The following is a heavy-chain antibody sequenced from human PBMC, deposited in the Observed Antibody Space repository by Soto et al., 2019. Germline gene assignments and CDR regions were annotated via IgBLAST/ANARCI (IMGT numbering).Heavy chain of an antibody. Sequence: QVQLVESGGGVVQPGRSLRLSCAASGFTFSSYAMHWVRQAPGKGLEWVAVISHAGVIKYYADSVKGRFTISRDSSKSTLYLKMTSLRAEDTAVYYCAADHDSDYWGQGTLVTVSS. V-gene: IGHV3-30-3*01. CDR2: ISHAGVIK. CDR3: AADHDSDY. J-gene: IGHJ4*02. CDR1: GFTFSSYA.